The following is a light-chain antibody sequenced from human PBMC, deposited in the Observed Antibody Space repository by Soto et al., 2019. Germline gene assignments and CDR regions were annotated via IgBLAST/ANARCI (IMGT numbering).Light chain of an antibody. CDR1: ERIYSAY. Sequence: VLTQSPGALSLSRGEGATLSCRASERIYSAYLGWYQQKPGQAPRLLIYGTSSRATGIPDRFSGSGSGTDFTLTISRLEPEDFAVYYCQQYGNSPITFGQGTRLEN. CDR3: QQYGNSPIT. J-gene: IGKJ5*01. V-gene: IGKV3-20*01. CDR2: GTS.